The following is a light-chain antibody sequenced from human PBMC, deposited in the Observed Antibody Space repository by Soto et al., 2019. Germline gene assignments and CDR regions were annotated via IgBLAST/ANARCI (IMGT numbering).Light chain of an antibody. CDR2: EVS. CDR3: CSYAGTSALV. J-gene: IGLJ2*01. Sequence: QSALTQPASVSGSPGQSITISCTGTNSDIGSYDLVSWYQQRPGKAPKLMIYEVSKRPSGLSNRFSGSKSGNTASLTISGLQAEDGADYYCCSYAGTSALVFGGGTKVTVL. V-gene: IGLV2-23*02. CDR1: NSDIGSYDL.